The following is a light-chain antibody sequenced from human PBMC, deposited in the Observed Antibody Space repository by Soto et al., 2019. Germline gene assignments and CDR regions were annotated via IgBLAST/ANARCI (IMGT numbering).Light chain of an antibody. CDR3: SSYTSSSTLMV. CDR1: SSDVGGYSY. V-gene: IGLV2-14*01. J-gene: IGLJ2*01. Sequence: QSALTQPASVSGSPGQSITISCTGTSSDVGGYSYVSWYQQHPGKAPKLMIYEVNNRPSGVSNRFSGSKSGNTASLTISGLQAEDEADYYCSSYTSSSTLMVFGGGTKLTVL. CDR2: EVN.